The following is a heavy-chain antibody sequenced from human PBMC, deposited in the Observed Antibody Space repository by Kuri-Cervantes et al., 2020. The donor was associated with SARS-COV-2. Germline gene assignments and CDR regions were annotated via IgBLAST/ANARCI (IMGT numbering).Heavy chain of an antibody. V-gene: IGHV3-30-3*02. J-gene: IGHJ3*02. Sequence: GESLKISCAASGFTFSSYAMHWVRQAPGKGLEWVAVISYDGSNKYYADSVKGRFTISRDNSKNTLYLQMNSLRAEDTAVYYCAKSSPAAAGTFADAFDIWGQGTMVTVSS. CDR1: GFTFSSYA. CDR2: ISYDGSNK. D-gene: IGHD6-13*01. CDR3: AKSSPAAAGTFADAFDI.